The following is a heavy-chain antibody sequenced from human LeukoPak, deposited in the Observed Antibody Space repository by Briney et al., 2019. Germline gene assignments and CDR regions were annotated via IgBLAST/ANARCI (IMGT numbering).Heavy chain of an antibody. V-gene: IGHV3-21*01. Sequence: PGGSLRLSCAASGFTSSSYSMNWVRQAPGKGLEWVSSISSSSSYIYYADSVKGRFTISRDNAKNSLYLQMNSLRAEDTAVYYCARDTGITMVRGVIINPPDYWGQGTLVTVSS. CDR3: ARDTGITMVRGVIINPPDY. D-gene: IGHD3-10*01. CDR1: GFTSSSYS. J-gene: IGHJ4*02. CDR2: ISSSSSYI.